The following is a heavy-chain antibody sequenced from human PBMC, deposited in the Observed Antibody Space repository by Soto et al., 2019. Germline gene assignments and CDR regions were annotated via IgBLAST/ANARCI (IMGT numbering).Heavy chain of an antibody. CDR1: GFTFSSYA. Sequence: EVQLLESGGGLVQPGGSLRLSCAASGFTFSSYAMSWVRQAPGKGLEWVSAISGSGGSTYYADSVKGRFTISRDNSKNTLYLQMNSLRAGDTAVYYCAKPPTNSYGSIDYWGQGTLVTVSS. D-gene: IGHD5-18*01. J-gene: IGHJ4*02. CDR3: AKPPTNSYGSIDY. V-gene: IGHV3-23*01. CDR2: ISGSGGST.